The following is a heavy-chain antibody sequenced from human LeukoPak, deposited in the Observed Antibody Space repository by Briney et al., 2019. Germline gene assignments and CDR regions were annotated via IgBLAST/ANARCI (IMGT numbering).Heavy chain of an antibody. J-gene: IGHJ3*02. V-gene: IGHV4-59*08. CDR1: GGSKSRYY. CDR3: ASDITGTTKYAFDI. D-gene: IGHD1-14*01. CDR2: IYYSGST. Sequence: AETLSLTCTVSGGSKSRYYWRWIRKPPGKGLEKIGYIYYSGSTNYNPSLKSRVTISVDTSKNQFSLKLSSVTAADTAIYYCASDITGTTKYAFDIWGQGTMVTVSS.